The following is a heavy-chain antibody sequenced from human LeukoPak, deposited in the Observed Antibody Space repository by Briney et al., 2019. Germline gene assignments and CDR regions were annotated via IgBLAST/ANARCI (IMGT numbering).Heavy chain of an antibody. D-gene: IGHD3-22*01. CDR1: GGSIISNY. V-gene: IGHV4-4*07. CDR3: ARLKFYDSTGYSPGYYMDV. Sequence: SETLSLTCTVSGGSIISNYWSWIRQSAGTGLEWIGRIYGSGITYYNPSLKSRVTMSLDTSRKQFSLRLTSVTAADTAVYYCARLKFYDSTGYSPGYYMDVWGKGTTVSVFS. J-gene: IGHJ6*03. CDR2: IYGSGIT.